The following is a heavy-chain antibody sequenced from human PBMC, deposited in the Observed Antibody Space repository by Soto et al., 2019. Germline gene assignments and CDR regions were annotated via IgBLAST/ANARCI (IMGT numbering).Heavy chain of an antibody. D-gene: IGHD1-26*01. V-gene: IGHV4-31*03. CDR3: ARGVGASWRYYFDY. CDR1: GGSISSGGYY. CDR2: IYYSGST. J-gene: IGHJ4*02. Sequence: QVQLQESGPGLVKPSQTLSLTCTVSGGSISSGGYYWNWIRQHPGKGLEWIGYIYYSGSTYYNPSLKSRVTISVDTSKNQFSLKLSSVTAADTAVYYCARGVGASWRYYFDYWGQGTLVTVSS.